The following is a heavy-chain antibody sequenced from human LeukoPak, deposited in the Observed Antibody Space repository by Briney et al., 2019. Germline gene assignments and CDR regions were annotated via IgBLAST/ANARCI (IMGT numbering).Heavy chain of an antibody. D-gene: IGHD3-10*01. V-gene: IGHV4-59*01. CDR1: GGSISSYY. J-gene: IGHJ5*02. CDR3: ARDRDYYGSGSSCWFDP. CDR2: IYYTGST. Sequence: SETLSLTCTVPGGSISSYYWSWIRQPPGKGLEWIGYIYYTGSTNYSPSLKSRVTISVDTSKNQFSLKLSSVTTADTAMYYCARDRDYYGSGSSCWFDPWGQGTLVTVSS.